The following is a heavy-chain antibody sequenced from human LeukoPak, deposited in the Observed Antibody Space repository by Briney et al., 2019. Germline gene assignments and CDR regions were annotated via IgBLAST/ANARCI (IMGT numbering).Heavy chain of an antibody. V-gene: IGHV4-4*07. CDR2: IYSSGST. Sequence: PSETLSLTCTVSGASISNYYWNWIRQPAGKGLEWIGRIYSSGSTNYNPSLKSRVTMSVDMSKKQFSLKLSSVTAADTAVYYCARGGGAYAFDYWGRGTLVTVSS. D-gene: IGHD4-23*01. J-gene: IGHJ4*02. CDR3: ARGGGAYAFDY. CDR1: GASISNYY.